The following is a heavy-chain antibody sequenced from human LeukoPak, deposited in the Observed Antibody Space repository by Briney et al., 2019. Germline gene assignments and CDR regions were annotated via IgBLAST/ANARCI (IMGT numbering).Heavy chain of an antibody. D-gene: IGHD3-22*01. J-gene: IGHJ4*02. Sequence: GGSLRLSCAASGFTFSKAWMIWVRQAPGKGLEWVGRIKSKTDGGTTDYAAPVKGRFIISRDDSKNTLYVQMNSLKTEDTAVYYCTTWYYYDSSGFGDYWGQGVLVTVSS. CDR2: IKSKTDGGTT. V-gene: IGHV3-15*01. CDR1: GFTFSKAW. CDR3: TTWYYYDSSGFGDY.